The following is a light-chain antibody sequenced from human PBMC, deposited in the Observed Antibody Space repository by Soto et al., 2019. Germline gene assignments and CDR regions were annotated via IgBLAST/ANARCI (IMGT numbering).Light chain of an antibody. CDR2: EVN. CDR3: GAWDESLNGYV. V-gene: IGLV2-8*01. CDR1: SSDVDDYNY. J-gene: IGLJ1*01. Sequence: QSALTQPPSASGSPGQSVTISCTGTSSDVDDYNYVSWYQQHPGKAPKLMIYEVNVRPSGVPDRFSGSKSGTSASLAINGLQSGDEADYYCGAWDESLNGYVFGTGTKLTVL.